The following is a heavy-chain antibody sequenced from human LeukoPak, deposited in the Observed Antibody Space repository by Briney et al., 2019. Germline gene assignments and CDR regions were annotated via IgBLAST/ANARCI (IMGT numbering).Heavy chain of an antibody. CDR2: ISGSGGST. CDR3: AKAGRYCSSTSCYHAAFDI. Sequence: GGSLRLSCAASGFTFSSYAMSWVRQAPGKGLEWVSAISGSGGSTYYAGSVKGRFTISRDNSKNTLYLQINSLSPEETAVYYCAKAGRYCSSTSCYHAAFDIWGQGTMVTVSS. CDR1: GFTFSSYA. D-gene: IGHD2-2*01. J-gene: IGHJ3*02. V-gene: IGHV3-23*01.